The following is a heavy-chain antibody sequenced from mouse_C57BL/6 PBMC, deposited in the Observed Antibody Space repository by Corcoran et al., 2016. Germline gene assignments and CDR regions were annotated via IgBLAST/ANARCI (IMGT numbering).Heavy chain of an antibody. CDR3: ARGMGNYLAMVY. CDR1: GYSITSGYY. J-gene: IGHJ4*01. Sequence: DVWLQESGTGLVKPSQSLSLTCSVTGYSITSGYYWNWIRQFPGNKLEWMCYISYDGSNNYNPSIKNLISITRDTSKNQFFMKLNSGTTDDPATYYCARGMGNYLAMVYWGQRTSVTRSS. V-gene: IGHV3-6*01. CDR2: ISYDGSN. D-gene: IGHD2-1*01.